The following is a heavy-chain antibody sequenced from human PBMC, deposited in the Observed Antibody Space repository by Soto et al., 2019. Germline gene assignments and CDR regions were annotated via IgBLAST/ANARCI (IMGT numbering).Heavy chain of an antibody. Sequence: PSETLSLTCTVSGGSVSSGSYYWSWIRQPPGKGLEWIGYIYYSGSTNYNPSLKSRVTISVDTSKNQFSLKLSSVTAADTAVYYCARGNILTGPIDYWGQGTLVTVSS. CDR1: GGSVSSGSYY. J-gene: IGHJ4*02. CDR2: IYYSGST. D-gene: IGHD3-9*01. CDR3: ARGNILTGPIDY. V-gene: IGHV4-61*01.